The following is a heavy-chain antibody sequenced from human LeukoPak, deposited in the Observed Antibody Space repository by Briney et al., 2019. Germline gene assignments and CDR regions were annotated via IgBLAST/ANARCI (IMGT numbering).Heavy chain of an antibody. V-gene: IGHV1-2*02. CDR2: MLPNSGDT. Sequence: ASVKVSCKDSGYTFTDYYIHWVRQAPGQGLEWMGLMLPNSGDTNYAKNFQGRVTMTRDTSISTAYMELRSLRSDDTAVYFCARDSITAPGLSFDYWGQGTLVTVSS. J-gene: IGHJ4*02. CDR3: ARDSITAPGLSFDY. CDR1: GYTFTDYY. D-gene: IGHD6-13*01.